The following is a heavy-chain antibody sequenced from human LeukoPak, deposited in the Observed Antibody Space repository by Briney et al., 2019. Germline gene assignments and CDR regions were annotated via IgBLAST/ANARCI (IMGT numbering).Heavy chain of an antibody. CDR3: ARGGVRITMVQGVPAYGMDV. CDR2: INPNSGGT. Sequence: GASVKVSCKASGYTFTGYYMHWVRQAPGQGLEWMGWINPNSGGTNYAQKFQGRVTMTRDTSISTAYMELSRLRSDDTAVYYCARGGVRITMVQGVPAYGMDVWGQGTTVTVSS. D-gene: IGHD3-10*01. J-gene: IGHJ6*02. CDR1: GYTFTGYY. V-gene: IGHV1-2*02.